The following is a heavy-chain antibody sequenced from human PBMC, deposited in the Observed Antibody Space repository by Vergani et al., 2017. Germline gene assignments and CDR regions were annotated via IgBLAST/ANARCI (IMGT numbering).Heavy chain of an antibody. CDR2: ISYDGSNK. CDR3: ATQYYYDSSGYGAYYGMDV. V-gene: IGHV3-30-3*01. CDR1: GFTFSSYA. J-gene: IGHJ6*02. Sequence: QVQLVESGGGVVQPGRSLRLSCAASGFTFSSYAMHWVRQAPGKGLEWVAVISYDGSNKYYADSVKGRFTISRDNAKNSLYLQMNSLRAEDTAVYYCATQYYYDSSGYGAYYGMDVWGQGTTVTVSS. D-gene: IGHD3-22*01.